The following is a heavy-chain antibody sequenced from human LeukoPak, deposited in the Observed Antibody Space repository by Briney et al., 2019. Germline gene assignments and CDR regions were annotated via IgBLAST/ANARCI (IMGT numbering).Heavy chain of an antibody. CDR2: INPNSGNI. CDR1: GYTFTSYD. D-gene: IGHD6-13*01. J-gene: IGHJ5*02. Sequence: ASVKVSCKASGYTFTSYDINWVRQATGQGLEWMGWINPNSGNINYAQKFEGRVTMTRDTSISTAYMELSRLRSDDTAVYYCARIAAALNWFDPWGQGTLVTVSS. CDR3: ARIAAALNWFDP. V-gene: IGHV1-2*02.